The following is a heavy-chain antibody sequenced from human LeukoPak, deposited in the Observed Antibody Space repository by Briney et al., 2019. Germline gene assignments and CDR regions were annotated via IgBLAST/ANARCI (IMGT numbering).Heavy chain of an antibody. CDR1: GGPISSSSYY. J-gene: IGHJ4*02. V-gene: IGHV4-39*01. CDR3: ARHAGYCSGGSCYSYGYFDY. Sequence: TTSETLSLTCTVSGGPISSSSYYWGWIRQPPGKGLEWIGSIYYSGSTYYNPSLKSRVTISVDTSKNQFSLKLSSVTAADTAVYYCARHAGYCSGGSCYSYGYFDYWGQGTLVTVSS. D-gene: IGHD2-15*01. CDR2: IYYSGST.